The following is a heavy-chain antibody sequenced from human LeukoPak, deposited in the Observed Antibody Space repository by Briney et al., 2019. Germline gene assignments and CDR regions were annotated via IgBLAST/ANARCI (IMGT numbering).Heavy chain of an antibody. CDR2: ISGSGGST. CDR1: GFTFSNAW. CDR3: AKASSGWYLYYFDY. V-gene: IGHV3-23*01. D-gene: IGHD6-19*01. J-gene: IGHJ4*02. Sequence: GGSLRLSCAASGFTFSNAWMSWVRQAPGKGLEWVSAISGSGGSTYYADSVKGRFTISRDNSKNTLYLQMNSLRAEDTAVYYCAKASSGWYLYYFDYRGQGTLVTVSS.